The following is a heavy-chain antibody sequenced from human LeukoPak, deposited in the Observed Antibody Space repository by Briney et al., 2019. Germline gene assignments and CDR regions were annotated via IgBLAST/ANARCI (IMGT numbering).Heavy chain of an antibody. J-gene: IGHJ5*02. CDR1: GYTFTSYG. D-gene: IGHD1-1*01. CDR3: ARANNWNDVGNLYDH. V-gene: IGHV1-18*01. Sequence: ASVKVSCKASGYTFTSYGISWVRQAPGQGLEWMGWISAYNGNTNYAQKLQGRVTMTTDTSTSTAYMELRSLRSDDTAVYYCARANNWNDVGNLYDHWGQGTLVTVSS. CDR2: ISAYNGNT.